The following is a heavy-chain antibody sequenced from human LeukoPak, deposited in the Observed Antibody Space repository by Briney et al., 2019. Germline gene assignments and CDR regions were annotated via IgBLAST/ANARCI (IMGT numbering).Heavy chain of an antibody. CDR2: IYYSGST. J-gene: IGHJ4*02. CDR3: ARGGTYYYGSGSYYFDY. CDR1: GGSISSSSYY. V-gene: IGHV4-39*07. Sequence: SETLSLTCTVSGGSISSSSYYWGWIRQPPGKGLEWIGSIYYSGSTYYNPSLKSRVTISVDTSKNQFSLKLSSVTAADTAVYYCARGGTYYYGSGSYYFDYWGQGTLVTVSS. D-gene: IGHD3-10*01.